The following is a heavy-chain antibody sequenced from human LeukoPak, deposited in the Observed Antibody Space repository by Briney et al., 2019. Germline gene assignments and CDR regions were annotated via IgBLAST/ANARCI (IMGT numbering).Heavy chain of an antibody. CDR1: GFTFSNYS. CDR2: LSSSSRYI. CDR3: AKPGYSSGWYYAFDI. Sequence: PGGSLRLSCAASGFTFSNYSMNWVRQAPGKGLEWVSSLSSSSRYIYYADSVKGRFTISRDNAKNSLFLQMNSLRAEDTAVYYCAKPGYSSGWYYAFDIWGQGTMVTVSS. J-gene: IGHJ3*02. D-gene: IGHD6-19*01. V-gene: IGHV3-21*01.